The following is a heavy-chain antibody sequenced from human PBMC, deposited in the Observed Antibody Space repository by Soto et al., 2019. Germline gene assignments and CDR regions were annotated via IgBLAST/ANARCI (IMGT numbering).Heavy chain of an antibody. D-gene: IGHD2-15*01. V-gene: IGHV4-31*03. CDR1: GGSLKSGGYY. CDR2: INHSGST. Sequence: QVQLQESGPGLVKPSETLSLTCNVSGGSLKSGGYYWSWVRQLPGKGLEWIGYINHSGSTYYRPSLKSRITMSVDTSKTQFSLRLNSVTAADTAVYYCAAFVAVAVIDYWGQGTLVTVSS. CDR3: AAFVAVAVIDY. J-gene: IGHJ4*02.